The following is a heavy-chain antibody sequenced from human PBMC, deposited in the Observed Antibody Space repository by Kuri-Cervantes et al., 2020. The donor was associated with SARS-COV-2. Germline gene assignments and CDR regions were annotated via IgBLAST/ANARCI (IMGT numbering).Heavy chain of an antibody. Sequence: GGSLRLSCAASGFTFSSYSMNWVRQAPGKGLEWVSSISSSSSYIYYADSVKGRFTISRDNAKNSLYLQMNSLRAEDTAVYYCARDYQLLGVYFDYWGQGTLVTVSS. CDR2: ISSSSSYI. CDR1: GFTFSSYS. CDR3: ARDYQLLGVYFDY. V-gene: IGHV3-21*04. J-gene: IGHJ4*02. D-gene: IGHD2-2*01.